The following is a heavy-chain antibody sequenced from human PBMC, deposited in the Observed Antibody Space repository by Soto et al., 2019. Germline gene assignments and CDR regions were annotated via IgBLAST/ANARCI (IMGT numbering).Heavy chain of an antibody. CDR1: GFTFSSYS. CDR3: ARAPFTFGYSSSWYIDY. V-gene: IGHV3-21*01. CDR2: ISSSSSYI. J-gene: IGHJ4*02. Sequence: EVQLVESGGGLVKPGGSLRLSCAASGFTFSSYSMNWVRQAPGKGLEWVSSISSSSSYIYYADSVKGRFTISRDNAKNSLYLQMNSLRAEDTAVYYCARAPFTFGYSSSWYIDYWGQGTLVTVSS. D-gene: IGHD6-13*01.